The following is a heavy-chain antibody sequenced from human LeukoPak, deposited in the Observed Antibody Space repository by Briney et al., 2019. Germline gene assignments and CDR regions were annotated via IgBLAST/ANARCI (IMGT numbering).Heavy chain of an antibody. J-gene: IGHJ4*02. CDR2: ISSSSSTI. Sequence: PGGSLRLSCAASGFTFSSYSMNWVRQAPGKGLEWVSYISSSSSTIYYADSVKGRFTIPRDNAKNSLYLQMNSLRDEDTAVYYCARGKSGWYFSVDYWGQGTLVTVSS. CDR3: ARGKSGWYFSVDY. V-gene: IGHV3-48*02. D-gene: IGHD6-19*01. CDR1: GFTFSSYS.